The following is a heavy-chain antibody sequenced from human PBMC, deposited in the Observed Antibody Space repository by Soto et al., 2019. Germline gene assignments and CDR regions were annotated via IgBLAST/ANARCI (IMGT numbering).Heavy chain of an antibody. V-gene: IGHV4-34*01. J-gene: IGHJ6*02. CDR1: GGSSSGYY. Sequence: PSETLSLTCAVYGGSSSGYYWSWIRQPPGKGLEWIGEINHSGSTNYNPSLKSRVTISVDTSKNQFSLKLSSVTVADTAVYYCARGPMIYYYGMDVWGQGTTVTVSS. CDR3: ARGPMIYYYGMDV. CDR2: INHSGST. D-gene: IGHD3-16*01.